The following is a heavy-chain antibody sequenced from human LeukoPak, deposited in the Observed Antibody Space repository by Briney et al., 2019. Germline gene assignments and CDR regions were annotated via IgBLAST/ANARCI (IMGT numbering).Heavy chain of an antibody. CDR2: IYYSGST. Sequence: PSETLSLTCTVSGGSISSDGYYWSWIRQHPGKGLEWIGYIYYSGSTYYNPSLKSRVTISVDTSKNQFSLKLSSVTPEDTAVYYCARRLTQYDCFDPWGQGILVTVSS. CDR3: ARRLTQYDCFDP. CDR1: GGSISSDGYY. V-gene: IGHV4-31*03. D-gene: IGHD2-2*01. J-gene: IGHJ5*02.